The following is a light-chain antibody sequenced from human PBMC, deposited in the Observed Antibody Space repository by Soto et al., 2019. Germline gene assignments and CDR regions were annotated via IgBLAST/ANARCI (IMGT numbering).Light chain of an antibody. V-gene: IGKV3-20*01. J-gene: IGKJ1*01. Sequence: EIVLTQSPGTLSSSAGERATLSCRASQSVSSSYLACYQQKPGLAPRLLIFGASSRSTGIPDRFSGSCSGTDCTLTISGLEPEDFAVYYCQQYGKTFGQGTKVDI. CDR2: GAS. CDR3: QQYGKT. CDR1: QSVSSSY.